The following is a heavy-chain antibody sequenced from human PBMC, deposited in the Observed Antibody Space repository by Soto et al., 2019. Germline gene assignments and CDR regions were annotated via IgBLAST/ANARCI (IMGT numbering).Heavy chain of an antibody. CDR2: IYHSVST. V-gene: IGHV4-4*02. CDR3: ARVGGRSRYTKRPYYFDY. CDR1: GGSISSSNW. J-gene: IGHJ4*02. D-gene: IGHD3-16*02. Sequence: QVQLQDSGPGLVKPSGTLSLTCAVSGGSISSSNWWSWVRQPPGKGLEWIVGIYHSVSTNYNPSLKGRVPITVGESKRPFCLKLSSVTAADTAVDSCARVGGRSRYTKRPYYFDYWGQGTLVTVSS.